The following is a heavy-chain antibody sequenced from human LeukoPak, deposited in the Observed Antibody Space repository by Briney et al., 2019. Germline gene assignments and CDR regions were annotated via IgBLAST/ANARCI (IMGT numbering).Heavy chain of an antibody. V-gene: IGHV1-24*01. CDR3: ATGYGYYYDSSGYYRFDY. Sequence: ASVKVSCKVSGYTLTELSMHWVRQAPGKGLEWMGGFDPEDGETIYAQKFQGRVTMTEDTSTDTAYMELSSLRSEDTAVYYCATGYGYYYDSSGYYRFDYWGQGTLVTVSS. D-gene: IGHD3-22*01. CDR1: GYTLTELS. J-gene: IGHJ4*02. CDR2: FDPEDGET.